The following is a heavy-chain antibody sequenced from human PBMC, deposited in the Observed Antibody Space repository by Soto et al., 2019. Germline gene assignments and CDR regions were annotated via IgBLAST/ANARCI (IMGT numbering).Heavy chain of an antibody. Sequence: GGSLRLSXAASGFTFSSYGMHWVRQAPGKGLEWVAVIWYDGSNKYYADSVKGRFTISRDNSKNTLYLQMNSLRAEDTAVYYCARDRYYYDSSGYSLWGQGTLVTVSS. D-gene: IGHD3-22*01. CDR1: GFTFSSYG. CDR2: IWYDGSNK. J-gene: IGHJ4*02. V-gene: IGHV3-33*01. CDR3: ARDRYYYDSSGYSL.